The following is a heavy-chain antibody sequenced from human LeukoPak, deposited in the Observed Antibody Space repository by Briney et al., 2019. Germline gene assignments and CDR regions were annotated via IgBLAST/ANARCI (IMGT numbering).Heavy chain of an antibody. CDR3: ARGPDSYYDSSGPLY. V-gene: IGHV3-64*01. J-gene: IGHJ4*02. D-gene: IGHD3-22*01. CDR2: ISSNGGST. CDR1: GFTFSSYA. Sequence: PGGSLRLSCAASGFTFSSYAMHWVRQAPGKGLEYVSAISSNGGSTYYANSVKGRFTISRDNSKNTLYLQMGSLRAEDMAVYYCARGPDSYYDSSGPLYWGQGTLVTVSS.